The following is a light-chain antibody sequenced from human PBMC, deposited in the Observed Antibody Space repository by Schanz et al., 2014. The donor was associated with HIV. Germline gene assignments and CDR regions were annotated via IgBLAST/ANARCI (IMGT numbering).Light chain of an antibody. CDR2: SAS. V-gene: IGKV1-39*01. CDR1: RSVTDY. J-gene: IGKJ1*01. Sequence: DIQMTQSPSPLSASVGDRVSIICRASRSVTDYLNWYQQFPGEAPKLLIFSASRLQTGVPSRFIGSGSGTDFTLTITSLQPEDSATYYCQQSYSTPWTFGQGTRVEI. CDR3: QQSYSTPWT.